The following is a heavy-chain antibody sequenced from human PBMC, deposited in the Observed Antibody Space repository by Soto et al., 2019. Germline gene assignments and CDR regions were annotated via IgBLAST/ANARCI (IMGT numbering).Heavy chain of an antibody. V-gene: IGHV3-23*01. CDR3: AKRKPRSASGSYFGYCFDY. CDR2: ISGSGGST. D-gene: IGHD1-26*01. CDR1: GFTFSSYA. Sequence: PGGSLRLSCAASGFTFSSYAMSWVRQAPGKGLEWVSAISGSGGSTYYADSVKGRFTISRDNSKNTLYLQMNSLRAEDTAVYYCAKRKPRSASGSYFGYCFDYWGRGTLVTVSS. J-gene: IGHJ4*02.